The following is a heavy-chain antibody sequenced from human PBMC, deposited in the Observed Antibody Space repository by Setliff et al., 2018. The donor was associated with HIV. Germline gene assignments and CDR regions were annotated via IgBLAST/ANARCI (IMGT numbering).Heavy chain of an antibody. V-gene: IGHV4-4*07. Sequence: PSETLSLTCRVSGGSIRDSYWNWIRQPAGKGLEWIGRIYSDGSTNYNPTLKSPVTIPVDTSKNQFSLKLSSVTAADTAVYYCATHYYASGSFDHWGQGTLVTVSS. CDR1: GGSIRDSY. J-gene: IGHJ4*02. CDR3: ATHYYASGSFDH. CDR2: IYSDGST. D-gene: IGHD3-10*01.